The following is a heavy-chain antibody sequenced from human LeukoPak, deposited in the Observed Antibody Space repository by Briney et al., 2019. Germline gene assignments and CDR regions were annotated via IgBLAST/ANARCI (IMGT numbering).Heavy chain of an antibody. Sequence: SVKVSCKSSGDTFQTYSISWVRQAPGQGLELMGDIVPMFGIANYAQRFQDRVTMTADSSTNTAYLEGRSLKFEDTAVYYCAREVAVHHPAFGDWGQGTLVIVSS. CDR2: IVPMFGIA. J-gene: IGHJ4*02. CDR3: AREVAVHHPAFGD. V-gene: IGHV1-69*10. CDR1: GDTFQTYS. D-gene: IGHD3-10*01.